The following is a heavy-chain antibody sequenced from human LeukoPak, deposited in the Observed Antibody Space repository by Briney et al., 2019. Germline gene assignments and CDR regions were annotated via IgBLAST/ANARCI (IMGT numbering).Heavy chain of an antibody. CDR1: GFTFSSYS. D-gene: IGHD1-20*01. V-gene: IGHV3-23*01. J-gene: IGHJ4*02. CDR3: AKKMSITAASQVDY. CDR2: ISSSGGST. Sequence: GGSLRLSCAASGFTFSSYSMSWVRQAPGKGLEWVSAISSSGGSTDYTDSVKGRFTISRGNSKNTLYLQMNSLRAEDTAVYYCAKKMSITAASQVDYWGQGTLVTVSS.